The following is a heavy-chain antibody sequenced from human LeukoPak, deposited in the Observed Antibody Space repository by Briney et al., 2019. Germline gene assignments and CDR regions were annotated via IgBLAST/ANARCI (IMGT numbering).Heavy chain of an antibody. D-gene: IGHD5-18*01. V-gene: IGHV1-18*01. CDR3: ASADTAMVTPLDY. CDR1: GYTFTSYG. CDR2: ISAYNGNT. Sequence: GASVKVSCKASGYTFTSYGISWVRQAPGQGLEWMGWISAYNGNTNYAQKLQGRVTMTTDTSTSTAYMELSSLRSEDTAVYYCASADTAMVTPLDYWGQGTLVTVSS. J-gene: IGHJ4*02.